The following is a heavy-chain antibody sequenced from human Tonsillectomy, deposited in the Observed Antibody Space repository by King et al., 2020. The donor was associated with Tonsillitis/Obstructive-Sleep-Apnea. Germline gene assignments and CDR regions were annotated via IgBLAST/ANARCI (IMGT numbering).Heavy chain of an antibody. J-gene: IGHJ6*03. D-gene: IGHD6-19*01. CDR1: GFTFSSYA. CDR3: AKVCPQAVADLGRNYYMDV. CDR2: ISGGGGST. V-gene: IGHV3-23*04. Sequence: VQLVESGGGLVQPGGSLRLSCVASGFTFSSYAMSWVRQAPGKGLEWVSTISGGGGSTYYADSVKGRFTISRDNSKNTLYLQMNSLRAEDTAVYYCAKVCPQAVADLGRNYYMDVWGKGTTVTVSS.